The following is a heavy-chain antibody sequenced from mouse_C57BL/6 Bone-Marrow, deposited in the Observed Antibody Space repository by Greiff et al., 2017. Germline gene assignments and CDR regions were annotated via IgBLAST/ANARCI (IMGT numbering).Heavy chain of an antibody. Sequence: EVKLMESGGGLVQPGESLKLSCESNEYEFPSHDMSWVRTTPEKRLELVAAINSDGGSTYYPDTMERRFIISRDNTKKTLYLQMSSLRSEDTALXYCARVILGAMDYWGQGTSVTGSS. J-gene: IGHJ4*01. V-gene: IGHV5-2*01. CDR1: EYEFPSHD. CDR2: INSDGGST. CDR3: ARVILGAMDY. D-gene: IGHD4-1*01.